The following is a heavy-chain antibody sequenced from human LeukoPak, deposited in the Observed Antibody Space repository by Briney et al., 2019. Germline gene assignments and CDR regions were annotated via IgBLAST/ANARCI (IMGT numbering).Heavy chain of an antibody. CDR1: GFTFSSYS. V-gene: IGHV3-21*04. Sequence: GGSLRLSCAASGFTFSSYSMNWVRQAPGKGLEWVSSITRSNYIYYADSVKGRFTISRDNAKNSLYLQMNSLRAEDTAVYYCAKGDGDYAFDYWGQGTLVTVSS. CDR2: ITRSNYI. D-gene: IGHD4-17*01. J-gene: IGHJ4*02. CDR3: AKGDGDYAFDY.